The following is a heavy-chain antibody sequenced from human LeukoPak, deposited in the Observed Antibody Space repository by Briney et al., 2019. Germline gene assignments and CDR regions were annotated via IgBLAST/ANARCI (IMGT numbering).Heavy chain of an antibody. V-gene: IGHV3-7*03. CDR2: INGDGSEK. CDR3: AKGSAVADIYFDY. CDR1: GFTFSSYA. Sequence: GGSLRLSCAASGFTFSSYAMNWIRQAPGKGLEWVAKINGDGSEKDYVDSVKGRFTISRDNAEKLVHLQMNSLRAEDTAVYYCAKGSAVADIYFDYWGQGTLVTVSS. J-gene: IGHJ4*02. D-gene: IGHD6-19*01.